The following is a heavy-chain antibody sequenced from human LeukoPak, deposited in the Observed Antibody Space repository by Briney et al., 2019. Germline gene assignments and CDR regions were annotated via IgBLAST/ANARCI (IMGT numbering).Heavy chain of an antibody. D-gene: IGHD3-10*01. CDR2: INHSGST. Sequence: PSETLSLTCTVSGGSISSSSYYWGWIRQPPGKGLEWIGEINHSGSTNYNPSLKSRVTISVDTSKNQFSLKLSSVTAADTAVYYCARGRYYYGSGSSTSDYRGQGTLVTVSS. J-gene: IGHJ4*02. CDR1: GGSISSSSYY. CDR3: ARGRYYYGSGSSTSDY. V-gene: IGHV4-39*07.